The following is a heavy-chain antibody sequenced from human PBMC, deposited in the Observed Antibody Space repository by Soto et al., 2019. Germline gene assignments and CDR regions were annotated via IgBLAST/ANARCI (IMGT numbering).Heavy chain of an antibody. J-gene: IGHJ5*02. Sequence: QVHLVQSGAEVRKPGSSVKVSCKISGGTFTNYVISWLRQAPGQGLEWMGGLIPIFGAANLAQKFQGRVTITADESTSTVNMELSSLTSEDTAVYYCARGRSSPNFDPWGQGTLVTVSS. CDR1: GGTFTNYV. D-gene: IGHD6-6*01. CDR2: LIPIFGAA. CDR3: ARGRSSPNFDP. V-gene: IGHV1-69*01.